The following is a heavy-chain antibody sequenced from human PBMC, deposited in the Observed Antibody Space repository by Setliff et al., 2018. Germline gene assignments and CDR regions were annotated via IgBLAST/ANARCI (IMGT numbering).Heavy chain of an antibody. Sequence: RLSCAASGFTFSNYGMHWVRQAPGKGLEWVAFIRLDGGDKYYADSVKGRFTISRDNSKNTLYLLMNSLRAEDTAVYFCARLALTGYDSSGYYYALEYYYYMDVWGKGTTVTVSS. CDR1: GFTFSNYG. J-gene: IGHJ6*03. CDR2: IRLDGGDK. CDR3: ARLALTGYDSSGYYYALEYYYYMDV. D-gene: IGHD3-22*01. V-gene: IGHV3-30*02.